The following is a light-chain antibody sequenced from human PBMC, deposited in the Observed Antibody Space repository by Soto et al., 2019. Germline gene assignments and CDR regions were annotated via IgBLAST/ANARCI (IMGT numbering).Light chain of an antibody. CDR2: EGS. V-gene: IGLV2-14*02. J-gene: IGLJ1*01. CDR1: SSDVGSYNL. CDR3: CSYTSSSTLYV. Sequence: QSVLTQPASVSGSPGQSITISCTGTSSDVGSYNLVSWYQQHPTKAPKLLIFEGSKRPSGVSNRFSGSKSGNTASLTISGLQDVDEADYYCCSYTSSSTLYVFGTGTKLTVL.